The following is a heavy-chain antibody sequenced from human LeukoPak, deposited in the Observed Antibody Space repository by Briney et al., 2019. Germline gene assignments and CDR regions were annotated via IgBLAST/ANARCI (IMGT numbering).Heavy chain of an antibody. J-gene: IGHJ6*04. Sequence: PSETLSLTCTVSGGSVSSGSYYWSWIRQPPGKGLEWIGYIYYSGSTNYNSSLKSRVTISVDTSKNQFSLKLSSVTAADTAVYYCARAGGYCSSTSCYVLYYYGMDVWGKGTTVTVSS. D-gene: IGHD2-2*03. V-gene: IGHV4-61*01. CDR1: GGSVSSGSYY. CDR3: ARAGGYCSSTSCYVLYYYGMDV. CDR2: IYYSGST.